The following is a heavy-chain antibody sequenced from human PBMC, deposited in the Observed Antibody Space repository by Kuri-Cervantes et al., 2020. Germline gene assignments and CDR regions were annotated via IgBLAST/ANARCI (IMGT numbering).Heavy chain of an antibody. J-gene: IGHJ6*02. CDR1: GFTFSSYS. Sequence: GGFLRLPCAASGFTFSSYSMNLVRQAPGKGLEWVSSISSSSSYIYYADSVKGRFTISRDNAKNSLYLQMNSLRAEDTAVYYCARDKSFGTNTPLVVGGVLYYYYGMDVWGQGTTVTVSS. V-gene: IGHV3-21*01. CDR2: ISSSSSYI. CDR3: ARDKSFGTNTPLVVGGVLYYYYGMDV. D-gene: IGHD3-3*01.